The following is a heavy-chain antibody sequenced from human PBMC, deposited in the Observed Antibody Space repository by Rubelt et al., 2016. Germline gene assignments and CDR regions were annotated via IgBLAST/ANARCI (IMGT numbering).Heavy chain of an antibody. V-gene: IGHV3-33*08. Sequence: QVQLVESGGGVVQPGRSLRLSCAASGFTFSNYGMHWVRQAPGKGLEWVAVIWYDGSNKYYADSVKGRFTISRDNSKNTLYLQMNSLRAEDTAVYYCARDKGGYDRTVSYWGQGTLVTVSS. CDR1: GFTFSNYG. CDR2: IWYDGSNK. D-gene: IGHD5-12*01. CDR3: ARDKGGYDRTVSY. J-gene: IGHJ4*02.